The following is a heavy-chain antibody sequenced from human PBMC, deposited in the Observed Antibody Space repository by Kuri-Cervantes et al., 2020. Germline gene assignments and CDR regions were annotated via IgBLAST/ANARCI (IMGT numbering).Heavy chain of an antibody. D-gene: IGHD3-22*01. CDR1: GFTFSSYS. Sequence: GESLKISCAASGFTFSSYSMNWVRQAPGKGLEWVSYISSSSSTIYYADSVKGRFTISRDNAKNSLYLQMNSLRAEDTAVYYCARGPVRYYDSSGYHDYWGQGTLVTISS. CDR2: ISSSSSTI. CDR3: ARGPVRYYDSSGYHDY. V-gene: IGHV3-48*01. J-gene: IGHJ4*02.